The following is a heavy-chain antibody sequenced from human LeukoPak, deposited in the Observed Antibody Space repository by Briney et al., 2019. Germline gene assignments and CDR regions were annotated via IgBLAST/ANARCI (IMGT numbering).Heavy chain of an antibody. CDR3: AKDIGGEMATISGFDY. D-gene: IGHD5-24*01. CDR2: ISWNSGSI. J-gene: IGHJ4*02. V-gene: IGHV3-9*01. Sequence: PAGGSLRLSCAASGFTFDVYAMHWARQAPGKGLEWVSGISWNSGSIGYADSVKGRFTISRDNAKNSLYLQMNSLRAEDTALYYCAKDIGGEMATISGFDYWGQGTLVTVSS. CDR1: GFTFDVYA.